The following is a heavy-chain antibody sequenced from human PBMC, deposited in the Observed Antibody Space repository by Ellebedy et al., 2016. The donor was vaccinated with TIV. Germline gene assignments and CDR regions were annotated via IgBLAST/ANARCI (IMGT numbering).Heavy chain of an antibody. CDR1: GWSFSGYY. CDR3: ARIDPWQPIDD. Sequence: MPSETLSLTCAVYGWSFSGYYWSWIRQPPGKGLEWIGSVYHSGSPYYNPSFKSRVTLSADTSKNHFSLNLRTVTAADTAVYDCARIDPWQPIDDWGQGILVTVSS. V-gene: IGHV4-34*01. J-gene: IGHJ4*02. D-gene: IGHD2-21*01. CDR2: VYHSGSP.